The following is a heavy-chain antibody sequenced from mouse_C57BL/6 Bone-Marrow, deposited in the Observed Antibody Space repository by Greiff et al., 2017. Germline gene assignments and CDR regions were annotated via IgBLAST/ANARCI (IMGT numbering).Heavy chain of an antibody. CDR3: ARGTTVVATPRFDY. D-gene: IGHD1-1*01. J-gene: IGHJ2*01. V-gene: IGHV1-63*01. CDR1: GYTFTNYW. CDR2: IYPGGGYT. Sequence: QVQLKQSGAELVRPGTSVKMSCKASGYTFTNYWIGWAKQRPGHGLEWIGDIYPGGGYTNYNEKFKGKATLTADKSSSTAYMQFSSLTSEDSAIYYCARGTTVVATPRFDYWGQGTTLTVSS.